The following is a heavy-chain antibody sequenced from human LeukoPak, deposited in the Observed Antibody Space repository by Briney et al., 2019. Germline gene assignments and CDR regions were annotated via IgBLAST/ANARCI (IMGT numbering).Heavy chain of an antibody. CDR1: GGSFGGYY. D-gene: IGHD3-10*01. J-gene: IGHJ4*02. Sequence: SETLSLTCAVYGGSFGGYYWSWIRQPPGKGLEWVGEIHYSGSTSYNTSFTSRVTRPVATSKNQFSLKLSPVTAADTAVYYCARGTIRFARSGFGYWGQGTLVTVSS. CDR3: ARGTIRFARSGFGY. CDR2: IHYSGST. V-gene: IGHV4-34*01.